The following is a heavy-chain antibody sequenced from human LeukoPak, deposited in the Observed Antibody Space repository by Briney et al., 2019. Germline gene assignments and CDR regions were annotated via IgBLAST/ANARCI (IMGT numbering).Heavy chain of an antibody. J-gene: IGHJ4*02. V-gene: IGHV3-30*18. CDR2: ISYDGSNK. D-gene: IGHD5-18*01. CDR1: GFTFSSYG. Sequence: SGGSLRLSCAASGFTFSSYGMHWVRQAPGKGLEWVAVISYDGSNKYYADSVKGRFTISRDNSKNTLYLQMNSLRAEDTAVYYCAKDPRKLGYSYGSFDYWGQGTLVTVSS. CDR3: AKDPRKLGYSYGSFDY.